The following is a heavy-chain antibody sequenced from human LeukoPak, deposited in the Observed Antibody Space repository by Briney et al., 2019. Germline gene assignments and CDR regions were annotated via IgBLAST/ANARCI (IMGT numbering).Heavy chain of an antibody. J-gene: IGHJ3*01. CDR2: IYYSGST. D-gene: IGHD6-13*01. CDR3: ARGPRIAAAE. Sequence: SETLSLTCTVSGGSISSYYWSWLRQPPGKGLEWIGYIYYSGSTNYNPSLKSRVTISVDTSKNQFSLKLSSVTAADTAVYYCARGPRIAAAEWGQGTMVTVSS. V-gene: IGHV4-59*01. CDR1: GGSISSYY.